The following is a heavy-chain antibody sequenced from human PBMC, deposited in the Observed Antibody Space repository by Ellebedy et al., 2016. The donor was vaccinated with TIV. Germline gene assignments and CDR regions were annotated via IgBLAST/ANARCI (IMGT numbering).Heavy chain of an antibody. V-gene: IGHV3-7*01. CDR1: GFTFSSYW. CDR3: ARDPVRDYDILTGRYYYYYYGMDV. D-gene: IGHD3-9*01. CDR2: IKQDGSEK. J-gene: IGHJ6*02. Sequence: GGSLRLSXAASGFTFSSYWMSWVRQAPGKGLEWVANIKQDGSEKYYVDSVKGRFTISRDNAKNSLYLQMNSLRAEDTAVYYCARDPVRDYDILTGRYYYYYYGMDVWGQGTTVTVSS.